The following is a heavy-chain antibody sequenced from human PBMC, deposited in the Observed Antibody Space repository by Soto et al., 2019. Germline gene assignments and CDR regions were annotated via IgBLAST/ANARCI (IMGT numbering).Heavy chain of an antibody. CDR1: GDSFNDYY. D-gene: IGHD5-12*01. Sequence: QVQLVLSGAEVRKPGASVTVSCRSSGDSFNDYYIHWVRQAPGQGLEWMGWINPNGGVTKYAQKFQGWVSMTRDPSIRTVYMQLSRLRSDDTAVYYCARESGGATATLDYYYFYMDVWGTGTTVTVSS. CDR3: ARESGGATATLDYYYFYMDV. CDR2: INPNGGVT. J-gene: IGHJ6*03. V-gene: IGHV1-2*04.